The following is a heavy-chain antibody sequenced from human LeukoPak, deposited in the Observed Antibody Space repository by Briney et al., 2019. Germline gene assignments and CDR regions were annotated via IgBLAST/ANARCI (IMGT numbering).Heavy chain of an antibody. CDR2: MYYSGTT. CDR1: GSSMNLYS. V-gene: IGHV4-59*12. CDR3: ARGYSSSWYGFDY. J-gene: IGHJ4*02. Sequence: SETLSLTCSVSGSSMNLYSWNWIRQSPGKGLEWIAYMYYSGTTNYNPSLENRAAISLDLSRHQFSLRLNSVTAADTAVYFCARGYSSSWYGFDYWGQGTLVTVSS. D-gene: IGHD6-13*01.